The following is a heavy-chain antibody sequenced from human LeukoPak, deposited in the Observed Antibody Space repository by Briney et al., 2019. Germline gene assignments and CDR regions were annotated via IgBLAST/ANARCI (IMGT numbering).Heavy chain of an antibody. J-gene: IGHJ5*02. D-gene: IGHD5-12*01. CDR1: GFTFSSSA. Sequence: GESLRLSCAASGFTFSSSAMSWVRQAPGKGLEWVSAITSSGGTTYYADSVKGRFTISRDNSRNTLFLQMSSLRAEDTAVYYCAKWIVATNEDWSDPWGQGTLVTVSS. V-gene: IGHV3-23*01. CDR2: ITSSGGTT. CDR3: AKWIVATNEDWSDP.